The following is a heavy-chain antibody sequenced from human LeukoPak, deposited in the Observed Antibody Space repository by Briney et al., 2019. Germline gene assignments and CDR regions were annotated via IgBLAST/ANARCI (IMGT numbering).Heavy chain of an antibody. Sequence: ASVKVSCKASAYTVTNYGVSWVRQAPGQGLEWMGRIGAYNGNTNYAQKLQGRVTMTTDTSTSTAYMELRSLRSDDTAVYYCARDRRSSSSNSILFDYWGQGTVVTVSS. CDR3: ARDRRSSSSNSILFDY. CDR1: AYTVTNYG. D-gene: IGHD6-6*01. CDR2: IGAYNGNT. J-gene: IGHJ4*02. V-gene: IGHV1-18*01.